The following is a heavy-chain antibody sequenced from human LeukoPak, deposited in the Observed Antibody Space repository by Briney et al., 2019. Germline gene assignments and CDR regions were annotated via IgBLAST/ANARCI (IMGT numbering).Heavy chain of an antibody. CDR3: ARVDDLDAFDT. V-gene: IGHV3-30*04. D-gene: IGHD2-2*03. J-gene: IGHJ3*02. CDR2: IADDGSNK. Sequence: PGGSLRLSCAASGFTFSSYAMHWVRQAPGKGLKWVAVIADDGSNKYYTDSVKGRFTISRDNSNNTLYLQMNSLSAEDTAVYYCARVDDLDAFDTWGQGTMVTVSS. CDR1: GFTFSSYA.